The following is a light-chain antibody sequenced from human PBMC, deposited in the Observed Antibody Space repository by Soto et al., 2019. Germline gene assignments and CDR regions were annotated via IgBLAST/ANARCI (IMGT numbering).Light chain of an antibody. CDR2: GAS. Sequence: EIVLTQSPGTLSLSPGERATLSCRASQSVSSSYLVWYQQKPGQAPRLLIYGASSRATGIPDRFSGSGSGTHFTLTISRLEPEDFAVYYCQQYGSSPYTFGQGTKLEIK. V-gene: IGKV3-20*01. J-gene: IGKJ2*01. CDR1: QSVSSSY. CDR3: QQYGSSPYT.